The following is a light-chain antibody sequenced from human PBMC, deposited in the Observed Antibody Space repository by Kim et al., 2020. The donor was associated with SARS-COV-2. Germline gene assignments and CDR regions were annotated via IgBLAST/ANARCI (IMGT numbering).Light chain of an antibody. CDR2: GAS. CDR1: QSVSSN. CDR3: QQYNNWLSWT. V-gene: IGKV3-15*01. Sequence: SQGERATRSCRASQSVSSNLAWYQQKPGQAPRLLIYGASTRATGIPARFSGSGSGTEFTLTISSLQSEDFAVYYCQQYNNWLSWTFGQGTKVDIK. J-gene: IGKJ1*01.